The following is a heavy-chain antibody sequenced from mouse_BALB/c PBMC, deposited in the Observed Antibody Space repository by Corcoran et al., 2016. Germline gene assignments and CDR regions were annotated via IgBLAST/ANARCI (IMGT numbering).Heavy chain of an antibody. D-gene: IGHD2-2*01. V-gene: IGHV8-5*01. CDR3: ARMKWLRPFYWYFDV. CDR2: ILWNDSK. CDR1: GFSLSTSNMG. J-gene: IGHJ1*01. Sequence: QVTLKESGPGILQPSQTLSLTCSFSGFSLSTSNMGVGWIRQPSGKGLEWLSHILWNDSKYYNPALKSRLTISKDTYNNQVFLKIANVDTADTATYYCARMKWLRPFYWYFDVWGAGTTVTVSS.